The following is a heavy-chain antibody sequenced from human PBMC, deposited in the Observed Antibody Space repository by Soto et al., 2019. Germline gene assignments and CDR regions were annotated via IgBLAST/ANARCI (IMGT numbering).Heavy chain of an antibody. Sequence: GGSLRLSCAASGFTFSSYGIHWVRQAPGKGLEWVAVISYDGSNKYYADSVKGRFTISRDNSKNTLYLQMNRLRAEDTAVYYCAKHPADSRRDYYQYGMDVWAQGTTVTVS. CDR2: ISYDGSNK. D-gene: IGHD6-13*01. J-gene: IGHJ6*02. CDR3: AKHPADSRRDYYQYGMDV. V-gene: IGHV3-30*18. CDR1: GFTFSSYG.